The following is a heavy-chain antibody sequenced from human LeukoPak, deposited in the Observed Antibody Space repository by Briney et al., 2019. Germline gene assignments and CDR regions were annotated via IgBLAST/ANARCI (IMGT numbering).Heavy chain of an antibody. CDR1: GYTFTSYV. CDR2: MNPNSGNT. V-gene: IGHV1-8*03. CDR3: ARRGYSYGYDYYYYYMDV. D-gene: IGHD5-18*01. Sequence: GASVKVSCKASGYTFTSYVINWVRQATGQGLEWMGWMNPNSGNTGYAQKFQGRVTITRNTSISTAYMELSSLRSEDTAVYYCARRGYSYGYDYYYYYMDVWGKGTTVTVSS. J-gene: IGHJ6*03.